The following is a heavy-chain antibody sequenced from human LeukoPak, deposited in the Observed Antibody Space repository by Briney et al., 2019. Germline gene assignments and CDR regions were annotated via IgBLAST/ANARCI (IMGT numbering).Heavy chain of an antibody. J-gene: IGHJ6*03. Sequence: GGSLRLSCAASGFTFDDYTMHWVRQAPGKGLEWVSLISWDGGSTYYADSVKGRFTISRDNSKNSLYLQMNSLRTEDTALYYCAKDISYYCGYMDVWGKGTTVTISS. CDR3: AKDISYYCGYMDV. V-gene: IGHV3-43*01. CDR1: GFTFDDYT. CDR2: ISWDGGST. D-gene: IGHD2-21*01.